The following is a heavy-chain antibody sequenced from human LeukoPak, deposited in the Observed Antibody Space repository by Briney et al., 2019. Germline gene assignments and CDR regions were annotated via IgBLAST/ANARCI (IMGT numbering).Heavy chain of an antibody. J-gene: IGHJ4*02. CDR3: ARAKWELRTYYFDY. Sequence: SETLSLTCTVSGGSISSGDYFWSWIRQPAGKGLEWIGRIYTSGSTNYNPSLKSRVTMSVDTSKNQFSLKLSSVTAADTAVYYCARAKWELRTYYFDYWGQGTLVTVSS. D-gene: IGHD1-26*01. V-gene: IGHV4-61*02. CDR1: GGSISSGDYF. CDR2: IYTSGST.